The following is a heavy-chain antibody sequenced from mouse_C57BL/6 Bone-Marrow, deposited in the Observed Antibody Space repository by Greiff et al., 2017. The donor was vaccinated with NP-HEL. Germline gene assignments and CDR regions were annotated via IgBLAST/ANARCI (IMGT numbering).Heavy chain of an antibody. Sequence: QVQLQQPGAELVRPGSSVKLSCKASGYTFTSYWMHWVKQRPIQGLEWIGNIDPSDSETHYNQKFKDKAPLTVDKSSSTAYMQLSSLTSEDSAVYCCARAEAQATLFAYWGQGTLVTVSA. V-gene: IGHV1-52*01. CDR2: IDPSDSET. D-gene: IGHD3-2*02. CDR1: GYTFTSYW. CDR3: ARAEAQATLFAY. J-gene: IGHJ3*01.